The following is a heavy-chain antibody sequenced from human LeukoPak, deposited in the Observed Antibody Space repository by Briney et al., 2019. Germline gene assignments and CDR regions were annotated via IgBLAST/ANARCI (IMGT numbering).Heavy chain of an antibody. CDR1: GYTFTSYD. D-gene: IGHD3-10*01. Sequence: ASVKVSCKASGYTFTSYDINWVRQATGQGLEWMGWMNPNSGNTGYAQKFQGRVTITADESTSTAYMELSSLRSEDTAVYYCARVWVGSGSYMDYWGQGTLVTVSS. CDR2: MNPNSGNT. J-gene: IGHJ4*02. CDR3: ARVWVGSGSYMDY. V-gene: IGHV1-8*01.